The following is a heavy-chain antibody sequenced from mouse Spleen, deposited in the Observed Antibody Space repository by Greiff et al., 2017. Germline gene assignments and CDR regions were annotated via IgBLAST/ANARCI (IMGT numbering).Heavy chain of an antibody. J-gene: IGHJ2*01. D-gene: IGHD3-2*02. CDR1: GYSITSGYY. Sequence: EVQLQQSGPGLVKPSQSLSLTCSVTGYSITSGYYWNWIRQFPGNILEWMCYISYDGSNNYNPSLKNRISITRDTSKNQFFLKLTYVTTQDKATYYCARDRGSLFDYWGQGPPLTVSS. V-gene: IGHV3-6*01. CDR3: ARDRGSLFDY. CDR2: ISYDGSN.